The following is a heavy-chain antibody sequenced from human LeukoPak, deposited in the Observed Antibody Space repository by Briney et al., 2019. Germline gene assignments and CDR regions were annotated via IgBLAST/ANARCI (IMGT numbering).Heavy chain of an antibody. CDR2: IRQGESER. J-gene: IGHJ6*03. CDR3: ARLSAYYYGSYFYYYMDV. D-gene: IGHD3-10*01. CDR1: GFTFSTYS. Sequence: PGGSLRLSCAASGFTFSTYSMTWVRQLPGKGPEWVANIRQGESERYFADSVKGRFTISRDNAKKSVYLHMSSLRAEDTALYYCARLSAYYYGSYFYYYMDVWGKGTTVTVSS. V-gene: IGHV3-7*01.